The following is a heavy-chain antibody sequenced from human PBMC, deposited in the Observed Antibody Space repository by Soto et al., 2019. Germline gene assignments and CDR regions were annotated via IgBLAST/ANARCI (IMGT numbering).Heavy chain of an antibody. D-gene: IGHD2-21*01. J-gene: IGHJ6*02. Sequence: QVQLVQSGAEVKKPGSSVKVSCKASGGTSSSHAISWVRQAPGQGLEWMGGIIPSFAITNYAQKFQGRVTITADDSTNTAYMELSSLRSEDTAVYYCARDWYSGGAKGYYGMEVWGQGTTVTVSS. CDR1: GGTSSSHA. CDR2: IIPSFAIT. V-gene: IGHV1-69*12. CDR3: ARDWYSGGAKGYYGMEV.